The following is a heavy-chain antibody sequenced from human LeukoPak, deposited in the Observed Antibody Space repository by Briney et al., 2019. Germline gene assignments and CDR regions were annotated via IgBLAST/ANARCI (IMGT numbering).Heavy chain of an antibody. CDR3: AKDSRSSLDH. J-gene: IGHJ4*02. CDR2: IWYDGNNE. D-gene: IGHD6-6*01. Sequence: GGSLTLSCAASGFTFSTFGMHWVRQAPGKGLEWVAVIWYDGNNEYYADSVKGRFAISRDNSNNMLFLQMYSLRAEDTAVYYCAKDSRSSLDHWGQGTLVTVSS. CDR1: GFTFSTFG. V-gene: IGHV3-33*06.